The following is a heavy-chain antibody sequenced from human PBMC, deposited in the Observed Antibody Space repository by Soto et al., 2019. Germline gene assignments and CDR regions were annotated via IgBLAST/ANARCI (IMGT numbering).Heavy chain of an antibody. V-gene: IGHV3-23*01. CDR1: GFTFSSYA. Sequence: GGSLRLSCAASGFTFSSYAMTWVRQAPGKGLEWVSGISGSGSSTYYADSVKGRFTISRDNSKNTLYLQMNSLRAEDTAVYYCAKDWQVVAATPVFDPWGQGTLVTVS. D-gene: IGHD2-15*01. CDR3: AKDWQVVAATPVFDP. CDR2: ISGSGSST. J-gene: IGHJ5*02.